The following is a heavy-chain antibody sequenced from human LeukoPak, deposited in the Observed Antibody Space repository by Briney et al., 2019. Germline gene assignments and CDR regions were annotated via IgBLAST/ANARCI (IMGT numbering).Heavy chain of an antibody. CDR3: ARDRQTYYYDSSGYPGGHDY. CDR2: ISSSGSTI. V-gene: IGHV3-11*04. CDR1: GFTFSDYY. J-gene: IGHJ4*02. D-gene: IGHD3-22*01. Sequence: PGGSLRLSCAASGFTFSDYYMSWIRQAPGKGLEWVSYISSSGSTIYYADSVKGRFTISRDNAKNSLYLQMNSLRAEDTAVYYCARDRQTYYYDSSGYPGGHDYWGQGALVTVSS.